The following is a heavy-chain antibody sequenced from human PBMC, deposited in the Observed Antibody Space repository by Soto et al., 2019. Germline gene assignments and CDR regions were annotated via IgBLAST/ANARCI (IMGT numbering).Heavy chain of an antibody. Sequence: PSETMSLTCAVSGGSISSYYWSWIRRPPGKGLEWIGYIYYSGSTNYNPSLKSRVTMSVDTSKNQFSLNLTSVTAADTAVYYCAREKGGSGWYYGMDVWGQGTTVTVSS. D-gene: IGHD6-19*01. CDR1: GGSISSYY. J-gene: IGHJ6*02. V-gene: IGHV4-59*01. CDR2: IYYSGST. CDR3: AREKGGSGWYYGMDV.